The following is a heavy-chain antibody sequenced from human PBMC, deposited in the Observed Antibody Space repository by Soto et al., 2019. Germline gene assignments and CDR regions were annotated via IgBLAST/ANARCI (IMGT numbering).Heavy chain of an antibody. CDR2: ISSNGGST. J-gene: IGHJ6*03. CDR1: GFTFSSYA. Sequence: GGSLRLSCSASGFTFSSYAMHWVRQAPGKGLEYVSAISSNGGSTYYADSVKGRFTISRDNSKNTLYLQMSSLRAEDTAVYYCVRSSVDYSNLFNYYYYYMDVWGKGTTVTVSS. V-gene: IGHV3-64D*08. CDR3: VRSSVDYSNLFNYYYYYMDV. D-gene: IGHD4-4*01.